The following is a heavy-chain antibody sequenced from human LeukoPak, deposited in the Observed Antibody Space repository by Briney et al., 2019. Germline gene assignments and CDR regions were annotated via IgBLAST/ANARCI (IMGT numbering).Heavy chain of an antibody. D-gene: IGHD3-22*01. J-gene: IGHJ4*02. Sequence: GGSLRLSCAASGFTFSSYGMHWVRQAPDKGQEWVAVIWYDGSNKYYADSVKGRFTISRDNSKNTLYLQMNSLRAEDTAVYYCAKALLYYDSSGPTDYWGQGTLVTVSS. CDR2: IWYDGSNK. CDR1: GFTFSSYG. CDR3: AKALLYYDSSGPTDY. V-gene: IGHV3-33*06.